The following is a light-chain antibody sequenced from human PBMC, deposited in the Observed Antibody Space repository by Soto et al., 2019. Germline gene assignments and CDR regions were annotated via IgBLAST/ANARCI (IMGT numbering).Light chain of an antibody. CDR3: LHYKDWPRWT. Sequence: EIVSTQSPATLSVSPGERATLSFRASQSVSNNLAWYQQQPGQTPRLLIYGASTTATGVPARFSGSGSGTEFTLTISSLQSEDFAVYYCLHYKDWPRWTVGQGTKVDIK. CDR2: GAS. V-gene: IGKV3-15*01. J-gene: IGKJ1*01. CDR1: QSVSNN.